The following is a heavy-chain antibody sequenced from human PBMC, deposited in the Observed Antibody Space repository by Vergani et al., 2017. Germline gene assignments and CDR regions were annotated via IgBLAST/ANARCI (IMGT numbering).Heavy chain of an antibody. Sequence: EVQLVESGGGLVKPGGSLRLSCAASGFTFSSYSMNWVRQAPWKGLEWVSSISSSSSYIYYADSVKGRFTISRDNAKNSLYLQMNSLRAEDTAVYYCASFPKGRGVGYWGQGTLVTVSS. CDR2: ISSSSSYI. CDR3: ASFPKGRGVGY. D-gene: IGHD3-10*01. V-gene: IGHV3-21*01. CDR1: GFTFSSYS. J-gene: IGHJ4*02.